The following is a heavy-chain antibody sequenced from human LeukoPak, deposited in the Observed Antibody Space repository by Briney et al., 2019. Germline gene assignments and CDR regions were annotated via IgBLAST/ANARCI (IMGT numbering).Heavy chain of an antibody. Sequence: GASLRLSCAACGFPFSRYAMSWVRQAPGKGVEWVSAISGSCGRTFYADSVKARLTTSRYHSKNPLYLQTNSLRAEHTAVYYCAKGYYDSSGYTWFDPWGQGTLVTVSS. D-gene: IGHD3-22*01. J-gene: IGHJ5*02. CDR1: GFPFSRYA. CDR2: ISGSCGRT. CDR3: AKGYYDSSGYTWFDP. V-gene: IGHV3-23*01.